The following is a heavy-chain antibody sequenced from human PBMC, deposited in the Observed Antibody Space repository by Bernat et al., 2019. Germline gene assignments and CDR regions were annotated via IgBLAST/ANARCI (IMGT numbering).Heavy chain of an antibody. CDR2: IWYDGSNE. J-gene: IGHJ6*02. D-gene: IGHD4-17*01. CDR1: KFTFSSYG. V-gene: IGHV3-33*01. CDR3: ARVSLYGAPASGMDV. Sequence: QVQVVESGGGVVQPGRSLRLSCEASKFTFSSYGMHWVRQASGKGLVWVAVIWYDGSNENYADSGKGRFTISRDNSKNPLYLQMNSLRAEDTAVYYCARVSLYGAPASGMDVWGQGTTVTVSS.